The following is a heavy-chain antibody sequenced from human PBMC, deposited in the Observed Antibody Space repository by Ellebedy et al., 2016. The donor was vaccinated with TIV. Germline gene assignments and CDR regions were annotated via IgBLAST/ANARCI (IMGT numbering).Heavy chain of an antibody. CDR2: IIPIFGTA. Sequence: ASVKVSCKASGGTFSSYAISWVRQAPGQGLEWMGGIIPIFGTANYAQKFQGRVTMTRDTSTSTVYMELSSLRSEDTAVYYCARVAYGSGSYYSGYFDLWGRGTLVTVSS. V-gene: IGHV1-69*05. CDR3: ARVAYGSGSYYSGYFDL. CDR1: GGTFSSYA. J-gene: IGHJ2*01. D-gene: IGHD3-10*01.